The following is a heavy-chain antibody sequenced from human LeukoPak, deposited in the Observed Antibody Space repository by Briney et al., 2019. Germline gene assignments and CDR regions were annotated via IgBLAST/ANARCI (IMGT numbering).Heavy chain of an antibody. D-gene: IGHD6-19*01. J-gene: IGHJ4*02. V-gene: IGHV3-21*01. CDR1: GFTFSSYS. CDR2: ISSSSSYI. Sequence: GGSLRLSCAASGFTFSSYSMNWVRQAPGKGLEWVSSISSSSSYIYYADSVKGRFTISRDNAKNSLYLQMNSLRAEDTAVYYCARDSVAGLNRGYSDYWGQGTLVTVSS. CDR3: ARDSVAGLNRGYSDY.